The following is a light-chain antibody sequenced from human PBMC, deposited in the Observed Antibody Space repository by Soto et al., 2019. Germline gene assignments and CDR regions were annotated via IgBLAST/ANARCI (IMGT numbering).Light chain of an antibody. J-gene: IGKJ1*01. CDR3: QQYNNWPWT. V-gene: IGKV3-20*01. CDR2: AAS. Sequence: IVLTQSPGTLSLSPVERATLSCRASQSVSSSYVAWYQQKPGQAPRLLIYAASSRATGIPARFSGSGSGTDFTLTISSLQSDDFAVYYCQQYNNWPWTFGQGTKVDIK. CDR1: QSVSSSY.